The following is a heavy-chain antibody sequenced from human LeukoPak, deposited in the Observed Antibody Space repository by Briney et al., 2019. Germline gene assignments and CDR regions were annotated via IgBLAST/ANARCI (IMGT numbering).Heavy chain of an antibody. CDR3: ARFVSGN. J-gene: IGHJ4*02. V-gene: IGHV3-7*03. CDR2: INQDGSEK. Sequence: GGSLRLSCAASGLTFSNYWMTWVRQAAGKGLEWVANINQDGSEKYYVDSVKGRFTISRDNAKNSLHLQMNSLRAEDTAVYYCARFVSGNWGRGTLVTVSS. CDR1: GLTFSNYW. D-gene: IGHD6-25*01.